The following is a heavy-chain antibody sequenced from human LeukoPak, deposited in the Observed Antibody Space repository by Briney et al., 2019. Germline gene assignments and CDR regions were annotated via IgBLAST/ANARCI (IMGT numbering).Heavy chain of an antibody. CDR2: INPNSGGT. CDR3: ARDSRGNYYYMDV. Sequence: ASVTVSFKSSGYTFTGYYMHWVRQAPGQGLEWMGWINPNSGGTNYAQKFQGRVTMTRDTSISTAYMELSRLRSDDTAVYYCARDSRGNYYYMDVWGKGTTVTVSS. CDR1: GYTFTGYY. J-gene: IGHJ6*03. V-gene: IGHV1-2*02.